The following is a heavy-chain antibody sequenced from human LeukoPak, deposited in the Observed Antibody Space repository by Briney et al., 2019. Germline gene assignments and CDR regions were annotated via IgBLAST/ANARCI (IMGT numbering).Heavy chain of an antibody. V-gene: IGHV1-8*01. CDR3: ARIPGGSYQRRNYYYGMDV. CDR2: MNPNSGNT. CDR1: GYTFTSYD. J-gene: IGHJ6*02. Sequence: ASVKVSCKASGYTFTSYDINWVRQATGQGLEWMEWMNPNSGNTGYAQKFQGRVTMTRNTSISTAYMELSSLRSEDTAVYYCARIPGGSYQRRNYYYGMDVWGQGTTVTVSS. D-gene: IGHD1-26*01.